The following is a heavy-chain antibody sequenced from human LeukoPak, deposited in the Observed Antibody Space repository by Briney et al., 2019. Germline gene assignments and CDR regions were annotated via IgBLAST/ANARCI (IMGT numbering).Heavy chain of an antibody. V-gene: IGHV3-30*02. J-gene: IGHJ4*02. Sequence: GGSLRLSCAASGFTFSSYAMHWVRQAPGKGLEWVAFIRYDGSNKYYADSVKGRFTISRDNSKNTLYLQMNSLRAEDTAVYYCAKEIGSYSSSWFDYWGQGTLVTVSS. CDR1: GFTFSSYA. CDR2: IRYDGSNK. CDR3: AKEIGSYSSSWFDY. D-gene: IGHD6-13*01.